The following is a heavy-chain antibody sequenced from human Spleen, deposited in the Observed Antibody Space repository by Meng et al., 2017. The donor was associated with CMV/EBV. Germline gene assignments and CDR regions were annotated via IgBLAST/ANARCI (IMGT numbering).Heavy chain of an antibody. V-gene: IGHV3-48*04. D-gene: IGHD3-10*01. Sequence: GESLKISCVASGFTFSTYSMNWVRQAPGKGLEWVAFIISSSGTMYYADSVKGRFTISRDNAKNSLYLQMNSLRAEDTAVYYCARDNYGYKLSVDVWGQGTTVTVSS. CDR3: ARDNYGYKLSVDV. J-gene: IGHJ6*02. CDR1: GFTFSTYS. CDR2: IISSSGTM.